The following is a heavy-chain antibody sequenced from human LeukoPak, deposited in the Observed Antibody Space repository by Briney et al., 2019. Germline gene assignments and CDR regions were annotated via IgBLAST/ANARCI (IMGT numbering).Heavy chain of an antibody. CDR1: GFTFTNYW. Sequence: GGSLRLSCAASGFTFTNYWMHWVRQTPEKGLVWVSRITHDGSDTSYADSEKGRFTISRDNARDTLYLQMNGLRAEDTAVYYCARVPVAFGAFDIWGQGTVVTVSS. V-gene: IGHV3-74*01. CDR3: ARVPVAFGAFDI. D-gene: IGHD2-21*01. CDR2: ITHDGSDT. J-gene: IGHJ3*02.